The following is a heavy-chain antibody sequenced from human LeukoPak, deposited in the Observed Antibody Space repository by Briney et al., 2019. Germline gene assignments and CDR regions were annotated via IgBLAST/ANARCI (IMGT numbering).Heavy chain of an antibody. J-gene: IGHJ4*02. CDR1: GFTFSNYV. Sequence: PGGSLRLSCAASGFTFSNYVMSWVRQAPGKGLEWVSYINHNGEMIFYPDFVKGRFTISRDNAKNSLYLQMNSLRAEDTAVYYCAKGQITTYYDYVWGSPIATSPFDYWGQGTLVTVSS. CDR2: INHNGEMI. V-gene: IGHV3-48*01. D-gene: IGHD3-16*01. CDR3: AKGQITTYYDYVWGSPIATSPFDY.